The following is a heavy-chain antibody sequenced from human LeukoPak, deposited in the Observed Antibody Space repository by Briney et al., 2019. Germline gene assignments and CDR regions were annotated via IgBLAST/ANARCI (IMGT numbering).Heavy chain of an antibody. J-gene: IGHJ3*02. CDR2: IRHDGSNK. D-gene: IGHD3-3*01. Sequence: GGSLRLSCAASGFTFSSFGMHWVRQAPGKGLEWVAFIRHDGSNKYCADSVKGRFTISRDNSKNTLYLQMNSLRAEDTAVYYCAKVFGFWSGHNDAFDIWGQGTMVTVSS. V-gene: IGHV3-30*02. CDR1: GFTFSSFG. CDR3: AKVFGFWSGHNDAFDI.